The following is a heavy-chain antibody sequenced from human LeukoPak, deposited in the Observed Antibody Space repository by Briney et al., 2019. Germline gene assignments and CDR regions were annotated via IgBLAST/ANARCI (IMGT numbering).Heavy chain of an antibody. CDR3: AKVSDRDSSGYYWGFEY. V-gene: IGHV4-61*01. CDR2: ISCSGTN. J-gene: IGHJ4*02. D-gene: IGHD3-22*01. Sequence: SETLSLTCTVSGGSVSSGTYHWSWLRQPQGKELEWIGYISCSGTNNYNPSLKRRATISKDTSKNQFSLKLSSVTTADTAVYYCAKVSDRDSSGYYWGFEYWGQGTLVTVSS. CDR1: GGSVSSGTYH.